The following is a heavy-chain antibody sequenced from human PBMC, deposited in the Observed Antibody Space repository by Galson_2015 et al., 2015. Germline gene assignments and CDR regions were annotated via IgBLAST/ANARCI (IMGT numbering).Heavy chain of an antibody. Sequence: SLRLSCAVSGLTFRSYWMSWVRQAPGKGLEWMASIKQDGSEKHYVDSVKGRFTISRDNAKNSLYLQMNSLRAEDTAVYHCARSYYGSGTSYGMDVWGQGTTVAVSS. D-gene: IGHD3-10*01. J-gene: IGHJ6*02. V-gene: IGHV3-7*01. CDR1: GLTFRSYW. CDR3: ARSYYGSGTSYGMDV. CDR2: IKQDGSEK.